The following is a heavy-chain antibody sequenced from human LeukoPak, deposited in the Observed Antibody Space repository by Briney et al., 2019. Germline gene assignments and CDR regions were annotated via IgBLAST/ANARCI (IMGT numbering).Heavy chain of an antibody. CDR1: GFTFSSYS. CDR2: ISSTSNHI. J-gene: IGHJ4*02. D-gene: IGHD2-2*01. CDR3: AKIVVPSSLDMYFDY. Sequence: GGSLRLSCAASGFTFSSYSINWVRQAPGKGLEWVSSISSTSNHINYADSVKGRFTISRDNSKSTLYLQMDSLRADDTAVYYCAKIVVPSSLDMYFDYWGQGTLVTVSS. V-gene: IGHV3-21*04.